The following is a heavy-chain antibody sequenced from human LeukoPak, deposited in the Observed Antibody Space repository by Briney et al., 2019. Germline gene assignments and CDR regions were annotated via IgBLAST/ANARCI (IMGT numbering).Heavy chain of an antibody. J-gene: IGHJ6*03. CDR1: GGSFSGYY. V-gene: IGHV4-34*01. D-gene: IGHD3-16*02. CDR3: ARVGMITFGGVIAYYYYYYMDV. CDR2: INHSGST. Sequence: KSSETLSLTCAVYGGSFSGYYWSWIRQPPGKGLEWIGEINHSGSTNYNPSLKSRVTISVDTSKNQCSLKLSSVTAADTAVYYCARVGMITFGGVIAYYYYYYMDVWGKGTTVTVSS.